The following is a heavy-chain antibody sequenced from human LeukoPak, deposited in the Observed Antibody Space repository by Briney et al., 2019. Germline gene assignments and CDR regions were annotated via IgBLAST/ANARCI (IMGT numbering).Heavy chain of an antibody. V-gene: IGHV1-69*04. D-gene: IGHD3-10*01. CDR3: ARDRGITMVRGVESNSFDY. J-gene: IGHJ4*02. CDR1: GGTFSSYT. CDR2: IIPILGIA. Sequence: SVKVSCKASGGTFSSYTISWVRQAPGQGLEWMGRIIPILGIANYAQKFQGRVTITADKSTSTAYMELSSLRSEDTAVYYCARDRGITMVRGVESNSFDYWGQGTLVTVSS.